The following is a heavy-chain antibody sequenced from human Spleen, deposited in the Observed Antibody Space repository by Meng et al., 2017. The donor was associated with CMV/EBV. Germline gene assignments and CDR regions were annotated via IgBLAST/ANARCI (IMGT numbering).Heavy chain of an antibody. Sequence: GESLKISCAASGFTFSRHWMSWVRQAPGKGLEWVANIKEDGSEKHYVDSVKGRFTISRDNAKNSLYLQMNSLRAEDTAVYYCARDPGQYYYDSSGSWGQGTLVTVSS. CDR2: IKEDGSEK. CDR1: GFTFSRHW. V-gene: IGHV3-7*01. D-gene: IGHD3-22*01. J-gene: IGHJ4*02. CDR3: ARDPGQYYYDSSGS.